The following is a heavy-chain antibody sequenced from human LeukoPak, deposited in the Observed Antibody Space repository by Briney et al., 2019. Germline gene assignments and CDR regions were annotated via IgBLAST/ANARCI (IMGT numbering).Heavy chain of an antibody. J-gene: IGHJ4*02. CDR2: IYPGDSDT. Sequence: GESLKISCKGSGYRFSNYWIGWVRQMPGKGLEWMGIIYPGDSDTRYIPSFHGQVTISADKSISTAYWQWSSLKASDTAMYYCAMLNSGSEYVADYWGQGTLVTVSS. V-gene: IGHV5-51*01. CDR3: AMLNSGSEYVADY. D-gene: IGHD5-12*01. CDR1: GYRFSNYW.